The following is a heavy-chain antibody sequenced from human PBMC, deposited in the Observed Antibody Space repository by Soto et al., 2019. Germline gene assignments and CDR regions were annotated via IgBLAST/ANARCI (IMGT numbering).Heavy chain of an antibody. J-gene: IGHJ6*03. CDR2: INHSGST. V-gene: IGHV4-34*01. Sequence: SETLSLTCAVYGVSFSGYYWSWIRQPPGKGLEWIGEINHSGSTNYNPSLKSRVTISVDTSKNQFSLKLSSVTAADTAVYYCARARYCSGGSCLIYYYYYMDVWGKGTTVTVSS. CDR3: ARARYCSGGSCLIYYYYYMDV. D-gene: IGHD2-15*01. CDR1: GVSFSGYY.